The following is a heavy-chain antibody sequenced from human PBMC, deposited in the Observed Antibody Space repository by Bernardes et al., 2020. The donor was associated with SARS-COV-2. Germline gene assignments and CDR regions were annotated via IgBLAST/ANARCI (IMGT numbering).Heavy chain of an antibody. Sequence: GGSLRLSCAASGFAFSTYGLHWVRQAPGRGLEWLAVISSDGSNTFYADSVRGRFSISRDNSKNTLFLQMNTLRVEDTAVYYCEAVDGHFDFWGQGTLVTVSS. CDR3: EAVDGHFDF. D-gene: IGHD5-12*01. V-gene: IGHV3-30*03. J-gene: IGHJ4*01. CDR1: GFAFSTYG. CDR2: ISSDGSNT.